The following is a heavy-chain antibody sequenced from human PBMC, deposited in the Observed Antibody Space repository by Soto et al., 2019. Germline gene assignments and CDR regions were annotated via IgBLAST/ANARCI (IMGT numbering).Heavy chain of an antibody. V-gene: IGHV4-4*02. CDR3: ARVRQGTVSRYYLTY. J-gene: IGHJ4*02. CDR1: GGSIASSNW. CDR2: IYHSGST. Sequence: PSETLSVTYALSGGSIASSNWWRWVRQPPGKVLEGSGEIYHSGSTNCNPSLKSRVTISVDKSNNQFSLKLSSVTAGDSAVYYCARVRQGTVSRYYLTYWGAGTLAPVSS. D-gene: IGHD4-17*01.